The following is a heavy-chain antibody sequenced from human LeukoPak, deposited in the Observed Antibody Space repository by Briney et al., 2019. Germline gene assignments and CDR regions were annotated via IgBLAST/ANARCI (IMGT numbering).Heavy chain of an antibody. J-gene: IGHJ4*02. Sequence: SETLSLTCTVSGGSISPYYWSWIRQPPGKGLEWIGYIYYSGSTKYNPSLKSRVTMSVDTSKNQFSLKLSSATAADTAVYYCARIVGGGIDYWGQGTRVTVSS. CDR3: ARIVGGGIDY. CDR1: GGSISPYY. V-gene: IGHV4-59*01. CDR2: IYYSGST. D-gene: IGHD1-26*01.